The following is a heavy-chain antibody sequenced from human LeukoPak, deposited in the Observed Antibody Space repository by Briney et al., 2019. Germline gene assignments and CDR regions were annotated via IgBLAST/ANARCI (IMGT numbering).Heavy chain of an antibody. CDR3: TKDLNNDSSG. CDR1: GFRFSDYW. CDR2: IKTDGSAK. J-gene: IGHJ4*02. Sequence: GGSLRLSCAASGFRFSDYWMTWVRHAPGKGLECVANIKTDGSAKYYPDSVKGRFTVSRDHAKNSLYLQMYTLRVEDPAIYYCTKDLNNDSSGWGEGTLVTVSS. V-gene: IGHV3-7*04. D-gene: IGHD3-22*01.